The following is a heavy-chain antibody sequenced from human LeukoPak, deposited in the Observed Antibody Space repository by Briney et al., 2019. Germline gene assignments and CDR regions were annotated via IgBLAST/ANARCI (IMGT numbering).Heavy chain of an antibody. D-gene: IGHD3-22*01. V-gene: IGHV4-59*08. J-gene: IGHJ4*02. CDR2: IFYIGHS. CDR1: GDSIKTYY. CDR3: ARHGPEYYDATGYYNFDS. Sequence: SETLSLTCTVSGDSIKTYYWSWLRQPPGKGLEWIGFIFYIGHSKYNPSLKSRLTLSLHTSKSQFSLKLTSVTAADTAVYYCARHGPEYYDATGYYNFDSWSQGTLVTVSS.